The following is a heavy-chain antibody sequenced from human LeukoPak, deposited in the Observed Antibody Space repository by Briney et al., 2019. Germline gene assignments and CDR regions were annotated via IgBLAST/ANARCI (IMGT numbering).Heavy chain of an antibody. D-gene: IGHD3-3*01. J-gene: IGHJ4*02. CDR1: GGSISSYY. V-gene: IGHV4-59*01. CDR2: IYYSGST. Sequence: LETLSLTCTVSGGSISSYYWSWIRQPPGKRLGWIGHIYYSGSTNYNPSLKSRVTISVDTSKNQFSLKLSSVTAADTAVYYCASRSSIWSGYQDTLYYFDSWGQGTLVTVSS. CDR3: ASRSSIWSGYQDTLYYFDS.